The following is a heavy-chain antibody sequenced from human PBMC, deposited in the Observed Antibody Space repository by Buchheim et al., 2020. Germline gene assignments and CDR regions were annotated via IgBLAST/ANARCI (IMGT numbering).Heavy chain of an antibody. J-gene: IGHJ4*02. CDR1: GGSISSGGYS. CDR3: ARGREYYYDSSGYPFFDY. CDR2: ISYSGST. Sequence: QVQLQESGPGLVKPSQTLSLTCAVSGGSISSGGYSWSWIRQPPGKGLEWIGYISYSGSTYYNPSLPSRVTLSVDTSKNHFSLKLSAVTAADTAVYYCARGREYYYDSSGYPFFDYWGQGTL. D-gene: IGHD3-22*01. V-gene: IGHV4-30-4*07.